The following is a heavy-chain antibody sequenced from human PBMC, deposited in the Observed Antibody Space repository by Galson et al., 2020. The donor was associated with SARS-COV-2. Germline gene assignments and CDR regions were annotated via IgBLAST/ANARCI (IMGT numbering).Heavy chain of an antibody. CDR2: ISYDGSNK. J-gene: IGHJ4*02. Sequence: GESLKISCAASGFTFSSYAMHWVRQAPGKGLEWVAVISYDGSNKYHADSVKGRFTISRDNSKNTLYLQMNSLRAEDTAVYYCARDGSSWYLDYWGQGTLVTVSS. V-gene: IGHV3-30*04. D-gene: IGHD6-13*01. CDR3: ARDGSSWYLDY. CDR1: GFTFSSYA.